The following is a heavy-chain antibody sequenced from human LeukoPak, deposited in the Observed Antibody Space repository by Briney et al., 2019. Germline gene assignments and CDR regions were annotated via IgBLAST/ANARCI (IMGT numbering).Heavy chain of an antibody. D-gene: IGHD3-16*01. CDR1: GFSFTSYW. V-gene: IGHV5-51*01. CDR3: ARPGQLGEYTPYYFDF. Sequence: GESLKISCKGSGFSFTSYWIGWVRQMPGKGLEYMGIIYPADSDTRYSPSFQGQVTISADKSISTAYLQWSSLKASDTAMYYCARPGQLGEYTPYYFDFWGQGTLVTVSS. J-gene: IGHJ4*02. CDR2: IYPADSDT.